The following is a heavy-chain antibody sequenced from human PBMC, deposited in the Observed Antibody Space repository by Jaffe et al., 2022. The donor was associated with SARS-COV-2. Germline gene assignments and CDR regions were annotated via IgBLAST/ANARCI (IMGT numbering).Heavy chain of an antibody. D-gene: IGHD3-16*01. CDR2: ISGSGGST. CDR1: GFTFSSYA. CDR3: AKYYARWGVMAAGFDY. Sequence: EVQLVESGGGLVQPGGSLRLSCAASGFTFSSYAMSWVRQAPGKGLEWVSAISGSGGSTYYADSVKGRFTISRDNSKNTLYLQMNSLRAEDTAVYYCAKYYARWGVMAAGFDYWGQGTLVTVSS. J-gene: IGHJ4*02. V-gene: IGHV3-23*04.